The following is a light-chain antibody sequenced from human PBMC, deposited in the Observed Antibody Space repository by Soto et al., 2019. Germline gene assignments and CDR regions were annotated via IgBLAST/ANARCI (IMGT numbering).Light chain of an antibody. J-gene: IGLJ2*01. CDR3: RSYAGSRNVV. Sequence: QSALTQPASVSGSPGQSITISCTGTSSDVGSYNLVSWYQQHPGKAPKLMIYEGSKRPSGVSYRFSGSKSGNTASLTISGLQAEDEAEYYCRSYAGSRNVVFGGGTKVTVL. CDR1: SSDVGSYNL. V-gene: IGLV2-23*01. CDR2: EGS.